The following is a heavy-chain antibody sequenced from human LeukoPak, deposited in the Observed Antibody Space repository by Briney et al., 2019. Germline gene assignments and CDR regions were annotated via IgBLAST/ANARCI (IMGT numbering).Heavy chain of an antibody. CDR1: GASITSGTYY. CDR2: IYTGGHT. V-gene: IGHV4-61*02. J-gene: IGHJ6*03. CDR3: ARAPAGPPYYYMQL. Sequence: SETLSLTCAVSGASITSGTYYWSWIRQPAGKGLEWIGRIYTGGHTNYNPSLNSRVTISVDTSRNQFSLNLSSVTAADTAVYYCARAPAGPPYYYMQLWGGGTTVTVSS.